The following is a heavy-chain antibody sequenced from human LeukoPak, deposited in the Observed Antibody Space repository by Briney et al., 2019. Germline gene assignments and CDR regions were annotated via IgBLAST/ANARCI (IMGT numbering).Heavy chain of an antibody. CDR2: ISYDGSNK. CDR3: ARDFLHKTIIVVVPAPQRLFDY. D-gene: IGHD2-2*01. CDR1: GFTFSSYA. Sequence: PGGSLRLSCAASGFTFSSYAMHWVRQAPGKGLEWVAVISYDGSNKYYADSVKGRFTISRDNSKNTLYLQMNSLRAEDTAVYYCARDFLHKTIIVVVPAPQRLFDYWGQGTLVTVSS. V-gene: IGHV3-30-3*01. J-gene: IGHJ4*02.